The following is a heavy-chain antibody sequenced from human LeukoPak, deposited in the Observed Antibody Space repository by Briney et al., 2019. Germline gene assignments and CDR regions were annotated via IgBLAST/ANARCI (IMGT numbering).Heavy chain of an antibody. CDR2: ISSSSYI. V-gene: IGHV3-21*01. CDR1: GFTFSSYS. Sequence: GGSLRLSCAASGFTFSSYSMNWVRQAPGKGLEWVSSISSSSYIYYADSVKGRFTISRDNAKNSLYLQMNSLRAEDTAVYYCARGSDSSGYYYVTSYFDYWGQGTLVTVSS. J-gene: IGHJ4*02. CDR3: ARGSDSSGYYYVTSYFDY. D-gene: IGHD3-22*01.